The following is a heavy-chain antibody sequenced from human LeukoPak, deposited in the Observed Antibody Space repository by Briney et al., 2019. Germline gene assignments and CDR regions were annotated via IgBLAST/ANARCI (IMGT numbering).Heavy chain of an antibody. Sequence: GGSLRLSCAASGFTFSSYEMNWVRQAPGKGLEWVSYISSSGSTIYYADSVKGRFTISRDNAKNSLYLQMNSLRAEDTALYYCARDSSSWYVSEHWGQGTLVTVSS. CDR3: ARDSSSWYVSEH. CDR2: ISSSGSTI. V-gene: IGHV3-48*03. D-gene: IGHD6-13*01. J-gene: IGHJ1*01. CDR1: GFTFSSYE.